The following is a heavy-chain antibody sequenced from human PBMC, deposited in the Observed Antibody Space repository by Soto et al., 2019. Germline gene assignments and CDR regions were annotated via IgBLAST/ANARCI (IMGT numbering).Heavy chain of an antibody. V-gene: IGHV4-34*01. CDR1: GGSFSGYY. J-gene: IGHJ4*02. D-gene: IGHD2-15*01. CDR2: VDQSGST. CDR3: ARDRQRGYCTGGSCYSYFDY. Sequence: QVQLQQWGAGLLKPSETLSLTCAIYGGSFSGYYWSWIRQPPGMGLEWIGEVDQSGSTNYNTSLKSRVTISGDTSKNQFSLKLNSVTAADTAVYYCARDRQRGYCTGGSCYSYFDYWGQGALVIVSS.